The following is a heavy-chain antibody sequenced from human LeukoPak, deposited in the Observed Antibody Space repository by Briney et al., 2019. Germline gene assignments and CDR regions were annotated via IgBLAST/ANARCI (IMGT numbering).Heavy chain of an antibody. J-gene: IGHJ4*02. V-gene: IGHV3-33*01. CDR3: ARAFGAITFGGVIALDY. CDR1: GFTFSSYG. CDR2: IWYDGSNK. Sequence: GGSLRLSCAASGFTFSSYGMHWVRQAPGKGLEWVAVIWYDGSNKYYADSVKGRSTISRDSSKNTLYLQMNSLRVEDKAVYYCARAFGAITFGGVIALDYWGQGTLVTVSS. D-gene: IGHD3-16*02.